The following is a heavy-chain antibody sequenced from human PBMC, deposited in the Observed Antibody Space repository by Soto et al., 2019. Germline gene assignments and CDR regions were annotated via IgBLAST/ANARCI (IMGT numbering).Heavy chain of an antibody. CDR2: ISNVGDIM. CDR3: ARLVGATYVDY. J-gene: IGHJ4*02. CDR1: GYTFRNYE. D-gene: IGHD1-26*01. Sequence: GGSLRLSCAASGYTFRNYEINWVRQAPGKGLEWISYISNVGDIMYYADSVKGRFTISRDNAKNSVYLQMDSLRAEDTALYYCARLVGATYVDYWGQGALVTVSS. V-gene: IGHV3-48*03.